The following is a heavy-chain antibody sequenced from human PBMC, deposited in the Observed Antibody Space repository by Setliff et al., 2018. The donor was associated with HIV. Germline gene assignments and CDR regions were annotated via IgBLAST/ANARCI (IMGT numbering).Heavy chain of an antibody. CDR3: ARDFCGSSCSSVYGYFDH. CDR2: ISPSSTII. J-gene: IGHJ4*02. D-gene: IGHD2-15*01. CDR1: GFSFSSYS. V-gene: IGHV3-48*01. Sequence: PGGSLRLSCGASGFSFSSYSMSWVRQAPGKGLEWVSYISPSSTIIYYPDSVKGRFTTSRDNARNSLCLEMNSLRADDTAVYYCARDFCGSSCSSVYGYFDHWGQGTLVTVSS.